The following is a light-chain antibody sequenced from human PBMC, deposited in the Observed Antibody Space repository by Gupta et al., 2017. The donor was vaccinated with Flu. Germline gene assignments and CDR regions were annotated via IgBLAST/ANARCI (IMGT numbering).Light chain of an antibody. Sequence: EIVSTQSLATWSCSPGERATLFCRASQSVSTYLVWYQHKPGQAPRLLIYDASNRATGIPARFSGSGSGTDFTLTISSLEPEDFAFYYCQKRSNWPPYTFGQGTRLEIK. CDR2: DAS. V-gene: IGKV3-11*01. J-gene: IGKJ2*01. CDR3: QKRSNWPPYT. CDR1: QSVSTY.